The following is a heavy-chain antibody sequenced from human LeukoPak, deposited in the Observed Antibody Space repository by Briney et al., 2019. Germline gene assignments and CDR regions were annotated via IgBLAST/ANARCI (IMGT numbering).Heavy chain of an antibody. CDR2: ISSTGSSI. CDR1: GFNFGDFY. Sequence: GGSLRLSCAASGFNFGDFYMTWIRQAPGKGPEWVSFISSTGSSIYYADSVKGRFTISRDNDENSLFLHMTSLRVEDTAVYYCARQPMIRGVSVFDSWGQGTLAIVSS. J-gene: IGHJ4*02. CDR3: ARQPMIRGVSVFDS. V-gene: IGHV3-11*01. D-gene: IGHD3-10*01.